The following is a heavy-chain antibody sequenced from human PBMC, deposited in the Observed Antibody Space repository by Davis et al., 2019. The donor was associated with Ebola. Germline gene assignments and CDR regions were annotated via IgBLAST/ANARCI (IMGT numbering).Heavy chain of an antibody. Sequence: PSETLSLTCTVSGGSISSHYWSWIRQPPGKGLEWIGYIHYSGSTNYNPSLKSRVTISVDTSKNQFPLKLNSVTAADTAVYYCAKDRGYYYEGAFDLWGQGTMVTVSS. CDR2: IHYSGST. D-gene: IGHD3-22*01. CDR1: GGSISSHY. V-gene: IGHV4-59*11. CDR3: AKDRGYYYEGAFDL. J-gene: IGHJ3*01.